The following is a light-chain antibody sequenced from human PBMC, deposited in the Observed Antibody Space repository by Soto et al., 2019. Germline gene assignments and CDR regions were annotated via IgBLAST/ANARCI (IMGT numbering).Light chain of an antibody. CDR2: GAS. Sequence: DTVLTQSPGTLSLSPGDRATLSCRASQSVCSGCLAWYQRKPGQSPRLLIYGASSRATGIPDRFSGSGSGTDFTLTISRLEPEDFAVYFCQHYGTTPWTFGQGTKVGIK. V-gene: IGKV3-20*01. CDR1: QSVCSGC. CDR3: QHYGTTPWT. J-gene: IGKJ1*01.